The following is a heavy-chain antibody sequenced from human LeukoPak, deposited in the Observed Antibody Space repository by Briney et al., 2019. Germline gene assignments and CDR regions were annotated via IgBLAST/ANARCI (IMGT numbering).Heavy chain of an antibody. CDR2: INSGGTT. CDR3: SRDVLETGSSW. J-gene: IGHJ4*02. Sequence: GGSLRLSCAAPGFTVSSNYMSWVRQAPGKGLEWVSLINSGGTTYYADSVKGRFTVSTDNSKNILYLQMNSLRAEDTAVYYCSRDVLETGSSWWGQGTLVTVSS. CDR1: GFTVSSNY. V-gene: IGHV3-66*01. D-gene: IGHD1-26*01.